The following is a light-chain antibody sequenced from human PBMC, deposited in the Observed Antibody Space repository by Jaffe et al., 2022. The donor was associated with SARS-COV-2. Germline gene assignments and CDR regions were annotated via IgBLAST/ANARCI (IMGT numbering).Light chain of an antibody. CDR1: QSITSY. J-gene: IGKJ1*01. V-gene: IGKV1-39*01. CDR2: AAS. CDR3: QHSYGSVET. Sequence: DIQMTQSPSSLSASVGDRVTITCRASQSITSYLNWYQQKPGKAPNLLIYAASSLQSGVPSRFSGSGSGAHFTLTISNLQPEDFATYYCQHSYGSVETFGLGTRVEI.